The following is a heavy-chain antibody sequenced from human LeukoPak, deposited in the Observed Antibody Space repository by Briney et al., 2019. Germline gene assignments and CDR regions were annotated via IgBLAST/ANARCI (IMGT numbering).Heavy chain of an antibody. CDR2: ISSSSNYI. J-gene: IGHJ4*02. V-gene: IGHV3-21*01. D-gene: IGHD5-18*01. CDR3: ARENRGYSYGAFDY. Sequence: GGSLRLSCAASGFTFSSYGMNWVRQAPGKGLEWVSSISSSSNYIYYADSVKGRFTISRDNAKNSLYLQMNSLRAEDTAVYYCARENRGYSYGAFDYWGQGTLVTVSS. CDR1: GFTFSSYG.